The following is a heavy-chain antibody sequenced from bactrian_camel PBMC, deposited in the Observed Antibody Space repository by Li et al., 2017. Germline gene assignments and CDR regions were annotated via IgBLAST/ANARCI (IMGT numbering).Heavy chain of an antibody. Sequence: DVQLVESGGGSVQAGETLTLSCTVSGFTIDEVDMGWYHQVPGNECELASTISITGSTFYADSVKGRFTVSQDNDKNTVFLQMNDLKPEDTATYYCATDSVGAFDCYSGSWAARTFHYWGQGTQVTVS. D-gene: IGHD3*01. CDR2: ISITGST. J-gene: IGHJ4*01. V-gene: IGHV3S66*01. CDR3: ATDSVGAFDCYSGSWAARTFHY. CDR1: GFTIDEVD.